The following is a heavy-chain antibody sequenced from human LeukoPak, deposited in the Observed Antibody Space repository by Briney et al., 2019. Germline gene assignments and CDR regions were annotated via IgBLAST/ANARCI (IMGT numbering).Heavy chain of an antibody. CDR1: DSSISSDSY. Sequence: PSETLSLTCPLSDSSISSDSYWGWIRQAPGKGLEWIGSFYHSGTTFYNPSLSTRVTVSLDTSKKHFSLNLSSVTAADTAVYYCARSTAVPRSFDVWGQGTLVTVSS. CDR3: ARSTAVPRSFDV. CDR2: FYHSGTT. D-gene: IGHD2-2*01. V-gene: IGHV4-38-2*01. J-gene: IGHJ3*01.